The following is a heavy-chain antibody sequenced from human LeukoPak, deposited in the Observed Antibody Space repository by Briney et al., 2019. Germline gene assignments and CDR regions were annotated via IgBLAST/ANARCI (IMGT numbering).Heavy chain of an antibody. CDR3: ARAQPVGAAIYYYYYMDV. J-gene: IGHJ6*03. CDR2: INTNTGNP. CDR1: GYTFTGYY. V-gene: IGHV7-4-1*02. D-gene: IGHD1-26*01. Sequence: ASVKVSCKASGYTFTGYYMHWVRQAPGQGLEWMGWINTNTGNPTYAQGFTGRFVFSLDTSVSTAYLQISSLKAEDTAVYYCARAQPVGAAIYYYYYMDVWGKGTTVTVSS.